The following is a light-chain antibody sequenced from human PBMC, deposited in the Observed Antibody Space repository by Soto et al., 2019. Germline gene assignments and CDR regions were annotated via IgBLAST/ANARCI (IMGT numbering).Light chain of an antibody. V-gene: IGKV3-15*01. CDR3: QQYNNWPQS. CDR1: QSLRSS. Sequence: ETMMTQSQDTLSVSLGERATLSCRASQSLRSSLAWYQQKPGQAPRLLIYDASTRATGIPARFSGSGSGTDFTLTSSGLQSEDCAVYYCQQYNNWPQSFGQGTKVEIK. J-gene: IGKJ1*01. CDR2: DAS.